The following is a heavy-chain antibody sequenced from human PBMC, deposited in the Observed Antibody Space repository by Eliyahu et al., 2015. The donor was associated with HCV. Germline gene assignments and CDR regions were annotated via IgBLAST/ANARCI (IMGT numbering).Heavy chain of an antibody. D-gene: IGHD2-21*02. J-gene: IGHJ6*02. CDR1: RFXFXNYP. CDR3: AKEGDANYYYYYGMDV. CDR2: ITGSGGTT. Sequence: EVKLLESGGGLVQPGGSLXLSCAASRFXFXNYPMTWVRQAPGKGLEGVSAITGSGGTTYYADSVKGRFTTSRDNSKNTLYLQMNSLRAEDSAIYYCAKEGDANYYYYYGMDVWGQGTTVTVSS. V-gene: IGHV3-23*01.